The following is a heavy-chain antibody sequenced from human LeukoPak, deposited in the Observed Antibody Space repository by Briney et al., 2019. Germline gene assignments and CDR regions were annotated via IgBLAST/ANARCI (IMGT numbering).Heavy chain of an antibody. J-gene: IGHJ6*02. CDR3: ARVGQLLHYYGRAV. CDR1: GGTFNSYA. V-gene: IGHV1-69*04. CDR2: IIPILGIA. D-gene: IGHD2-2*01. Sequence: PKASVKVSCKASGGTFNSYAISWVRQAPGQGLEWMGRIIPILGIANYAQKFQGRVTITADKSTSTAYMELSSLRSEDTAVYYCARVGQLLHYYGRAVWGQGNTVTVS.